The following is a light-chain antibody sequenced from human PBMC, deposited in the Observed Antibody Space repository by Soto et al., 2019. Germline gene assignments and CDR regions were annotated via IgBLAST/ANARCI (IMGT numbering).Light chain of an antibody. Sequence: EIVLTQSPGTLSLSPGERATLSCRASQSIGSSHLAWYQQKRGQAPRVVIFAASSRTTGIPDRFRGGGSGTDFTLTIDRLEHEDFAVYYCQQYGCPPRTFGQGTRVELK. CDR1: QSIGSSH. V-gene: IGKV3-20*01. CDR2: AAS. CDR3: QQYGCPPRT. J-gene: IGKJ1*01.